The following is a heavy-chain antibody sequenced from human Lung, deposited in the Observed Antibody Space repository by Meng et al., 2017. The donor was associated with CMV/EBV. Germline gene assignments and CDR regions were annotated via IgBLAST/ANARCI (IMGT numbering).Heavy chain of an antibody. D-gene: IGHD1-26*01. CDR2: ITSASGFT. J-gene: IGHJ4*02. CDR3: ARDLIHWDMNGSPTRIDLFDY. Sequence: GESLKISCAASGFTFSGYAMNWVRQAPGKGLEWISSITSASGFTFYADSVKGRFTISRDNAKNSVYLQMNSLRAEDTALYYCARDLIHWDMNGSPTRIDLFDYWGQGTLVTVSS. V-gene: IGHV3-21*01. CDR1: GFTFSGYA.